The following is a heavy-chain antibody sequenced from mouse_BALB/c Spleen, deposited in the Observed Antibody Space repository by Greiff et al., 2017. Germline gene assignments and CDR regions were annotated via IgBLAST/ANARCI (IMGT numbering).Heavy chain of an antibody. V-gene: IGHV1S29*02. J-gene: IGHJ4*01. CDR1: GYTFTDYN. Sequence: EVKLMESGPELVKPGASVKISCKASGYTFTDYNMHWVKQSHGKSLEWIGYIYPYNGGTGYNQKFKSKATLTVDNSSSTAYMELRSLTSEDSAVYYCAREPITTVVATRAMDYWGQGTSVTVSS. D-gene: IGHD1-1*01. CDR3: AREPITTVVATRAMDY. CDR2: IYPYNGGT.